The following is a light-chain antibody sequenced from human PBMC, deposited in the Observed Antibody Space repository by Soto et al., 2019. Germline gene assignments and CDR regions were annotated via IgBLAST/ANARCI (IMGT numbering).Light chain of an antibody. V-gene: IGKV1-33*01. J-gene: IGKJ4*01. CDR1: QGISSY. CDR2: DAS. CDR3: QQYDYLPLT. Sequence: IQMTQSPSSLSASVGDRVTVTCRAGQGISSYLAWYQQKPGKAPKLLIYDASNLETGVPSRFSGGGSGTDFTFTISSLQPEDIATYYCQQYDYLPLTLGGGTKVDIK.